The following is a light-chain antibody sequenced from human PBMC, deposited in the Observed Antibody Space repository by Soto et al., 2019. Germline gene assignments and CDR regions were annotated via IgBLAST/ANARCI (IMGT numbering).Light chain of an antibody. CDR3: QQYNSYWT. Sequence: DLRITQSPSALSAVLGGLATITRRASQSISLSLAWYQQKPGKAPDLLIPDASHVERGVPSRFRGSGDGTEFTLTISSLQPDDFATYDCQQYNSYWTFGPGTKVDIK. CDR1: QSISLS. CDR2: DAS. J-gene: IGKJ1*01. V-gene: IGKV1-5*01.